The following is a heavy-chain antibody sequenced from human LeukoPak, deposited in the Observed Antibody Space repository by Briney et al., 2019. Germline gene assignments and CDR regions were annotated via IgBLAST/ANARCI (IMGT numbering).Heavy chain of an antibody. J-gene: IGHJ4*02. CDR1: GFIFRSYS. D-gene: IGHD5-12*01. CDR2: ISSLSGTI. V-gene: IGHV3-48*01. CDR3: ARAKSGGYEGD. Sequence: GGSLRLSCTASGFIFRSYSMNWVRQAPGKGLEWISYISSLSGTIDYADSVKGRFTISRDNAQNSLYLQMNSLRAEDTAVYYCARAKSGGYEGDWGQGTLVTVSS.